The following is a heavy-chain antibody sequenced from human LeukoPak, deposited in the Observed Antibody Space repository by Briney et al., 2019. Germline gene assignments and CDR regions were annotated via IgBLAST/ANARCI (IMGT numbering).Heavy chain of an antibody. V-gene: IGHV3-30*02. CDR1: GFTFRSYG. J-gene: IGHJ3*02. D-gene: IGHD3-22*01. Sequence: GGSLRLSCAASGFTFRSYGMHWVRQAPGKGLEWVTFIRYDGSKKYYADSVKGRFTISRDNSKNTLYLQMNSLRAEDTAVYYCAKIYDSSGYYYDAFDIWGQGTLVTVSS. CDR3: AKIYDSSGYYYDAFDI. CDR2: IRYDGSKK.